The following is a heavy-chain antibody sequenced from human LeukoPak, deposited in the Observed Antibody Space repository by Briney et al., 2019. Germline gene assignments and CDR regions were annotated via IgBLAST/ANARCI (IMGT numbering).Heavy chain of an antibody. J-gene: IGHJ3*02. CDR3: ARPKARDAFDI. CDR1: GGSFGSYA. CDR2: VYYSGRT. V-gene: IGHV4-59*08. Sequence: PSETLTLTCTVSGGSFGSYAWNWLRQSPGTGLEWIGYVYYSGRTMYNPSLRSRVTISVDTSKNQFSLKLSSVTAADTAVYYCARPKARDAFDIWGQGTMVTVSS.